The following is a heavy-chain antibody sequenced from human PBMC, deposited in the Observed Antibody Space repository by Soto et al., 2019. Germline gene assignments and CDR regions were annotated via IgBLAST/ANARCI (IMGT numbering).Heavy chain of an antibody. V-gene: IGHV4-31*03. Sequence: QVQLQETGPGLVKPSQTLSLTCTGSGGSISSVGSYWSWIRQHPGKGLEWIGYIYYSGSTYYNPSLKSRVTISVDTSKNQFSLKLSSVTAADTAVYYCARETLTVTKGGFDYWGQGTLVTVSS. CDR3: ARETLTVTKGGFDY. J-gene: IGHJ4*02. CDR2: IYYSGST. CDR1: GGSISSVGSY. D-gene: IGHD4-17*01.